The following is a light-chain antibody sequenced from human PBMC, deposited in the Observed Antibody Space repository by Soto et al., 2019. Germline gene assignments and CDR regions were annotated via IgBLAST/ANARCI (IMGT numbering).Light chain of an antibody. CDR3: SSYTSTPTYV. V-gene: IGLV2-14*03. Sequence: QSALTQPASVSGSPGQSITISCTGTSSDIGDNNYVSWYQQHPGKAPKLIIYDVSDRPSGVSNRFSGSKSGNTASLTISGLQAEDEADYYCSSYTSTPTYVFGPGTQLTVL. CDR1: SSDIGDNNY. J-gene: IGLJ1*01. CDR2: DVS.